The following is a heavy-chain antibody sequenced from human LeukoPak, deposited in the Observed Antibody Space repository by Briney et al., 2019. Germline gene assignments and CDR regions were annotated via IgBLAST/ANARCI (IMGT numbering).Heavy chain of an antibody. CDR2: ISSSSSYI. CDR3: AKGYDSSGYYYGDFDY. D-gene: IGHD3-22*01. J-gene: IGHJ4*02. CDR1: GFTFSSYS. Sequence: GGSLRLSCAASGFTFSSYSMNWVRQAPGKGLEWVSSISSSSSYIYYADSVKGRFTISRDNAKNSLYLQMNSLRAEDTAVYYCAKGYDSSGYYYGDFDYWGQGTLVTVSS. V-gene: IGHV3-21*04.